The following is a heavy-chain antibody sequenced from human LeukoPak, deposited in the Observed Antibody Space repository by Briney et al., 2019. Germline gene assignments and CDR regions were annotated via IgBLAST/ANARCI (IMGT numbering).Heavy chain of an antibody. CDR2: ISGSGGTT. Sequence: GGSLRLSCAASGFTFSSYAMSWVRQAPGKGLEWVSAISGSGGTTYYADSVKGRFTISRDNSKNIMYLQMNSLRAEDTAVYFCAKDGGTFSSSWYTIYDWGQGTLVTVSS. J-gene: IGHJ4*02. V-gene: IGHV3-23*01. CDR1: GFTFSSYA. D-gene: IGHD6-13*01. CDR3: AKDGGTFSSSWYTIYD.